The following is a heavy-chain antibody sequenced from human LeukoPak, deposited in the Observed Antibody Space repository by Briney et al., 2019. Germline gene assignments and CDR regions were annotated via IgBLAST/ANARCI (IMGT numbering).Heavy chain of an antibody. J-gene: IGHJ1*01. Sequence: SETLSLTCAVYSGSFSGYYWSWIRQPPGKGLEWIGEINHSGSTNYNPSLKSRVTISVDTSKNQFSLKLSSVTAADTAVYYCARAASLGYCSSTSCYAPPGYFQHWGQGTLVTVSS. D-gene: IGHD2-2*01. CDR2: INHSGST. CDR3: ARAASLGYCSSTSCYAPPGYFQH. V-gene: IGHV4-34*01. CDR1: SGSFSGYY.